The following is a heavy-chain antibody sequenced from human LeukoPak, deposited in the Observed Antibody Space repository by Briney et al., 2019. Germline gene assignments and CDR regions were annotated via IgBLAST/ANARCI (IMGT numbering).Heavy chain of an antibody. V-gene: IGHV4-4*07. CDR1: RGSISSYY. J-gene: IGHJ4*02. Sequence: SETLSLTCTVSRGSISSYYWSWIRQPAGKGLEWIGRIYTTGSINYNPSLKSRVTISVDTSKNQFSLKLSSVTAADTAVYYCARERAVTTYYYFDYWGQGTLVTVSS. D-gene: IGHD4-17*01. CDR3: ARERAVTTYYYFDY. CDR2: IYTTGSI.